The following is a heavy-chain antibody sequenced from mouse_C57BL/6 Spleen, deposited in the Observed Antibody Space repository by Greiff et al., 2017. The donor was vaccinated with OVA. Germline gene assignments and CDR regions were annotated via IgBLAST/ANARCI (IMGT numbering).Heavy chain of an antibody. Sequence: EVKLQESGPGLVKPSQSLSLTCSVPGYSITSGYYWNWIRQFPGNKLEWMGYISYDGSNNYNPSLKNRISITRDTSKNQFFLKLNSVTTEDTATYYCARSNYHFDYWGQGTTLTVSS. D-gene: IGHD2-5*01. CDR3: ARSNYHFDY. CDR1: GYSITSGYY. J-gene: IGHJ2*01. V-gene: IGHV3-6*01. CDR2: ISYDGSN.